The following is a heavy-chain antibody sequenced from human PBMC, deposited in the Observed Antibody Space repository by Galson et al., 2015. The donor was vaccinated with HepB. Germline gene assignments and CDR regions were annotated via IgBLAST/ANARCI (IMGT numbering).Heavy chain of an antibody. D-gene: IGHD3-22*01. V-gene: IGHV4-59*01. CDR2: IYYSGST. CDR3: AREGVIQGKVVNAFDI. J-gene: IGHJ3*02. CDR1: GGSISSYY. Sequence: SETLSLTCTVSGGSISSYYWSWIRQPPGKGLEWIGYIYYSGSTNYNPSLKSRVTISVDTSKNQFSLKLSSVTAADTAVYYCAREGVIQGKVVNAFDIWGQGTMVTVSS.